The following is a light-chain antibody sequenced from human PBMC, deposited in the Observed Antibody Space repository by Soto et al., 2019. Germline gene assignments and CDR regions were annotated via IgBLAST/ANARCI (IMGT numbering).Light chain of an antibody. CDR3: QYYGNSPLT. CDR2: DAS. CDR1: QSVNIY. Sequence: EIVLTQSPATLSLSPGERATLSCRASQSVNIYLAWYQQKPGQAPRLLIYDASNRATGIPDRFSGGGSGTDFTLTITRLEPEDFAVYYCQYYGNSPLTFGQGTKVDIK. V-gene: IGKV3-20*01. J-gene: IGKJ1*01.